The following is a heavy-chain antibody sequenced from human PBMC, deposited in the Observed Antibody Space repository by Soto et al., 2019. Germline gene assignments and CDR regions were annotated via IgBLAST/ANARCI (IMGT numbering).Heavy chain of an antibody. J-gene: IGHJ4*02. CDR3: ASVSGSLHYFDY. Sequence: GGSLRLSCAASGFTFSSYGMHWVRQAPGKGLEWVAVISYDGSNKYYADSVKGRFTISRDNSKNTLYLQMNSLRAEDTAVYYCASVSGSLHYFDYWGQGTLVSV. CDR2: ISYDGSNK. D-gene: IGHD3-16*01. CDR1: GFTFSSYG. V-gene: IGHV3-30*03.